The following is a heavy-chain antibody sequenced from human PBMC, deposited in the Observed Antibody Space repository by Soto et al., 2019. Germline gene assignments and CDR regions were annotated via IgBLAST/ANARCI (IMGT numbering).Heavy chain of an antibody. CDR1: GYSFTSYW. J-gene: IGHJ5*02. Sequence: GESLKISCKGSGYSFTSYWIGWVRQMPGKGLEWMGIIYPGDSDTRYSPSFQGQVTISADKSISTAYLQWSSLKASDTAMYYCARLSRYCSGGSCYPNWFDPWGQGTLVTVSS. D-gene: IGHD2-15*01. V-gene: IGHV5-51*01. CDR3: ARLSRYCSGGSCYPNWFDP. CDR2: IYPGDSDT.